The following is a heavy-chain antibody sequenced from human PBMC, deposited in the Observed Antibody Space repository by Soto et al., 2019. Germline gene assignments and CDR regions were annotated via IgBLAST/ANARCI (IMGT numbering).Heavy chain of an antibody. J-gene: IGHJ4*02. CDR2: INHSGST. Sequence: QLQQWGAGLLKPSETLSLTCAVYGGSFSGYDWTWIRQPPGTGLEWIGEINHSGSTNYNPSLKSRVTISVDTSKNQFSLKLTSVTAADTAVYYCARDKITGLFDYWGQGTLVTVSS. CDR1: GGSFSGYD. D-gene: IGHD2-8*02. V-gene: IGHV4-34*01. CDR3: ARDKITGLFDY.